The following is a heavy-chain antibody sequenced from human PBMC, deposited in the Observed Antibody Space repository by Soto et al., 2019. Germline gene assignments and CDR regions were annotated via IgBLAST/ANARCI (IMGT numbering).Heavy chain of an antibody. CDR3: SRDVLLRAPLDC. J-gene: IGHJ6*02. Sequence: PSETLSLTCTVSGGSISSYYWGWIRQPPGKGLEWIGYIYYSGSTNYNPSLKSRVTISVDTSKNQFSLKLSSVTAADTAVYYCSRDVLLRAPLDCWGQGTTVTVSS. CDR1: GGSISSYY. V-gene: IGHV4-59*01. D-gene: IGHD3-22*01. CDR2: IYYSGST.